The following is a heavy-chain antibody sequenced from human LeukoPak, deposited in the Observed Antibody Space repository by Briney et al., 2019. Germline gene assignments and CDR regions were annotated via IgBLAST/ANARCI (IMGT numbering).Heavy chain of an antibody. Sequence: SETLSLTCTVSGGSISSSSYYWSWIRQPAGKGLEWIGRIYTSGSTNYNPSLKSRVTMSVDTSKNQFSLKLSSVTAADTAVYYCARSRIAAPFDPWGQGTLVTVSS. V-gene: IGHV4-61*02. CDR2: IYTSGST. CDR1: GGSISSSSYY. CDR3: ARSRIAAPFDP. J-gene: IGHJ5*02. D-gene: IGHD6-6*01.